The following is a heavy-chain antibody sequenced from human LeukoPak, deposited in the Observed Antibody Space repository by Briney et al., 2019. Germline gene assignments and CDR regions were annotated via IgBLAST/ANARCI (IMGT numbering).Heavy chain of an antibody. D-gene: IGHD3-22*01. CDR2: ISGSGGST. Sequence: GGSLRLSCAASGFTFSSYAMSWVRQAPGKGLEWVSAISGSGGSTYYADSVKGRFTISKDKSKNTLYLQMNSLRVEDTAVYYCARGDTERPRYYYDSSGPDDAFDIWGQGTMVTVSS. CDR1: GFTFSSYA. J-gene: IGHJ3*02. V-gene: IGHV3-23*01. CDR3: ARGDTERPRYYYDSSGPDDAFDI.